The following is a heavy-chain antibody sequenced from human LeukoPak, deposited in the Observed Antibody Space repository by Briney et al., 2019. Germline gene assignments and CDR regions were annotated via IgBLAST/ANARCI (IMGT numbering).Heavy chain of an antibody. CDR3: ARDSSGWSHFDY. CDR1: GFTFSSDG. D-gene: IGHD6-19*01. CDR2: IWYDGSNK. Sequence: GGSLRLSCAASGFTFSSDGMHWVRQAPGKGLEWVAVIWYDGSNKYYAESVKGRFTISRDNSKNTLYLQMNSLRAEDTAVYYCARDSSGWSHFDYWGQGTLVTVSS. J-gene: IGHJ4*02. V-gene: IGHV3-33*01.